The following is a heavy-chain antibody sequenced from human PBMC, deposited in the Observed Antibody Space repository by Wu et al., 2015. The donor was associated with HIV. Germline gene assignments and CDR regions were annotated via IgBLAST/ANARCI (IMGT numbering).Heavy chain of an antibody. CDR3: ARTAEQWLEKNYYYYYMDV. J-gene: IGHJ6*03. D-gene: IGHD6-19*01. CDR1: GYTFTGYY. V-gene: IGHV1-2*02. Sequence: QVQLVQSGAEVKKPGASVKVSCKASGYTFTGYYMHWVRQAPGQGLEWMGWINPKSGGTKYAQKFQGRVTMTRDTSISTAYMELSSLRSEDTAVYYCARTAEQWLEKNYYYYYMDVWGQRGPR. CDR2: INPKSGGT.